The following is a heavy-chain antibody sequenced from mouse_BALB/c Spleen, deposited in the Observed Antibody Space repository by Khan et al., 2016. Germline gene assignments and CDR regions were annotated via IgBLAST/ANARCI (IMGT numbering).Heavy chain of an antibody. CDR2: INRNGGST. Sequence: EVELVESGGGLVQPGGSLKLSCAASGFTFSTSAMSWVRQTPDKRLELVATINRNGGSTYYPDNVKGRFTISRDNAKNTLYLQMSSLKSEDTARYYWARLRQAVDYWDQGTSDTVAS. D-gene: IGHD2-12*01. V-gene: IGHV5-6-3*01. J-gene: IGHJ4*01. CDR3: ARLRQAVDY. CDR1: GFTFSTSA.